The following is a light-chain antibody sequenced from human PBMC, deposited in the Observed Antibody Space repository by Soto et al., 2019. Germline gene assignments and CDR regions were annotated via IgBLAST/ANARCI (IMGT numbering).Light chain of an antibody. Sequence: DLQMTQSPSSLSASEGDRVTITCRASQSINSFLNWYQQKSGKAPKLLIYDASTLQSRVPSRFSGSGSETEFTLTITNLQPDDFATYYCQQSYNTPFTFGPGTKVDVK. J-gene: IGKJ3*01. CDR1: QSINSF. CDR2: DAS. CDR3: QQSYNTPFT. V-gene: IGKV1-39*01.